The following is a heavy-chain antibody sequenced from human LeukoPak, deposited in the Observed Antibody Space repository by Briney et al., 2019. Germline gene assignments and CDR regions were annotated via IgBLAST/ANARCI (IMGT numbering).Heavy chain of an antibody. D-gene: IGHD2-2*01. CDR1: GYTFTGYY. J-gene: IGHJ5*02. CDR2: INPNSGGT. CDR3: ARSRYCSSTSCYSPWFDP. Sequence: GASVKVSCKASGYTFTGYYMHWVRQAPGQGLEWMGWINPNSGGTNYAQKFQGRVTMTRDTSISTAYMELSRLRSDDTAVYYCARSRYCSSTSCYSPWFDPWGQGPRSPSPQ. V-gene: IGHV1-2*02.